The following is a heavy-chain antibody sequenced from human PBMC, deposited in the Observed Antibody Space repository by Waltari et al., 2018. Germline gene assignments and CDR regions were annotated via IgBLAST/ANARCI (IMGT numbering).Heavy chain of an antibody. CDR1: GYTFTNYA. CDR3: ARGDYSNYELDY. Sequence: QVQLVQSGAEVKKPGASVKVSCKASGYTFTNYAMHWVRQAPGQRLEWMGWINAGNGNTKYSQKFQGRVTITRDTSASTAYMELSSLRSKDTAVHYCARGDYSNYELDYWGQGTLVTVSS. V-gene: IGHV1-3*01. J-gene: IGHJ4*02. CDR2: INAGNGNT. D-gene: IGHD4-4*01.